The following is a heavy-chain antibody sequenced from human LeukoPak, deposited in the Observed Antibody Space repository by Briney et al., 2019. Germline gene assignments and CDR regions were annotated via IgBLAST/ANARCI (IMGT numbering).Heavy chain of an antibody. D-gene: IGHD6-13*01. Sequence: GRSLRLSCAASGFTFSSYGMHWVRQAPGKGLEWVAVISYDGSNKYYADSVKGRFTISRDNSKNTLYLQMNSLRAEDTAVYYCARDESLIAAAGSPLDYWGQGTLVTVSS. CDR1: GFTFSSYG. J-gene: IGHJ4*02. V-gene: IGHV3-30*03. CDR2: ISYDGSNK. CDR3: ARDESLIAAAGSPLDY.